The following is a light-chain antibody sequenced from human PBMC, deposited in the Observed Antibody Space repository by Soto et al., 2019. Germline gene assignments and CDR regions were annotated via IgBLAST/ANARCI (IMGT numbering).Light chain of an antibody. CDR1: QSIERY. CDR3: QQFKSSTWT. Sequence: DIQMTQSPSTLSASVGDRVSITCRASQSIERYLAWYQQKPGKAPNLLIYDASSLERGVPSRFSGRGSGTEFTLTISSLQPDDFATYYCQQFKSSTWTFGQGTKGEIK. J-gene: IGKJ1*01. CDR2: DAS. V-gene: IGKV1-5*01.